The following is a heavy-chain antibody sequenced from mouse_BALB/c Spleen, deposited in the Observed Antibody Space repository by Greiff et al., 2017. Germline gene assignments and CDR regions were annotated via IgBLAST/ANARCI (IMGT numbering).Heavy chain of an antibody. CDR1: GFTFSSYG. Sequence: DVKLQESGGGLVQPGGSRKLSCAASGFTFSSYGMSWVRQTPDKRLELVATINSNGGSTYYPDSVKGRFTISRDNAKNTLYLQMSSLKSEDTAMYYCARGGSSYPYYFDYWGQGTTLTVSS. V-gene: IGHV5-6-3*01. CDR2: INSNGGST. D-gene: IGHD1-1*01. J-gene: IGHJ2*01. CDR3: ARGGSSYPYYFDY.